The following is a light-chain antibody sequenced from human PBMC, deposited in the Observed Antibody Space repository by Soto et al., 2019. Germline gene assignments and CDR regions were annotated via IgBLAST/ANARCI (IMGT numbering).Light chain of an antibody. CDR1: QSVSSY. J-gene: IGKJ5*01. CDR2: DAS. Sequence: EIVLTQSPGTLSLSPGVRATLSCRASQSVSSYLAWYQQKPGQAPRLLIYDASNRATGIPARFSGSGSGTDFTLTISSLEPEDFAVYYCQQRSNWPPFTFGQGTRLEIK. V-gene: IGKV3-11*01. CDR3: QQRSNWPPFT.